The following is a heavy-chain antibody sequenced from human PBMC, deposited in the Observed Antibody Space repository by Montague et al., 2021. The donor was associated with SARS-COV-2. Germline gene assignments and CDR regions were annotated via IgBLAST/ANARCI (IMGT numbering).Heavy chain of an antibody. CDR3: ARGADYDFWSGYLRYKWFDP. V-gene: IGHV4-34*01. CDR1: GGSLSGYY. D-gene: IGHD3-3*01. CDR2: INHSGNN. J-gene: IGHJ5*02. Sequence: SETLSLTCAVYGGSLSGYYWAWIRQTPGKGLEWIGEINHSGNNNYNPSLKSRLTISVDTSKKQFSLKLSSVTTADAAVYYCARGADYDFWSGYLRYKWFDPWGLGTPVTVSS.